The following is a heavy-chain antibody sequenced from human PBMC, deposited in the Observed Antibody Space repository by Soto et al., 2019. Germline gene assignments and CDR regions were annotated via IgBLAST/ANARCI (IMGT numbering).Heavy chain of an antibody. CDR2: IIPMHGTV. CDR1: EGTLRDYA. CDR3: TRDRSSGSYFFDF. V-gene: IGHV1-69*01. J-gene: IGHJ4*02. D-gene: IGHD3-10*01. Sequence: QVQLVQSGAEVKKPGSSVKVSCKASEGTLRDYAINWVRQAPGQGLEWLGGIIPMHGTVNYGQNFQGRVTITADESTTTVHMVVSSLRAEDTAVYYCTRDRSSGSYFFDFWGQGTLLTVSS.